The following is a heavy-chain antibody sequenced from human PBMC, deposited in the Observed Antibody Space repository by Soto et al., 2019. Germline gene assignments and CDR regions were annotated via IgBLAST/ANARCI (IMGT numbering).Heavy chain of an antibody. CDR2: IIPTFGRT. V-gene: IGHV1-69*13. CDR3: ARDPLSSFAMDV. D-gene: IGHD3-10*02. Sequence: ASVKVSCKASGDTFSSYAISWVRQAPGKGLEWMGKIIPTFGRTNYAQKFQGRLTISADDSTSTAYMELTSLGSDDTAVYYCARDPLSSFAMDVWGQGTTVTVSS. J-gene: IGHJ6*02. CDR1: GDTFSSYA.